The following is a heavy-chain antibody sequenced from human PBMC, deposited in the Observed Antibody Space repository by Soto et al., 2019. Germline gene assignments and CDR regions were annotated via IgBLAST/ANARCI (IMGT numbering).Heavy chain of an antibody. CDR1: GYRFTSYG. Sequence: XESLKGSWKCSGYRFTSYGISWVRQMPGKGLEWMGRIDPSDSYTNYSPSFQGHVTISADKSISTAYLQWSSLKASDTAMYYCARLGAEAGKAYYYYGLDVWGQGTTVTVSS. CDR2: IDPSDSYT. D-gene: IGHD6-13*01. V-gene: IGHV5-10-1*01. J-gene: IGHJ6*02. CDR3: ARLGAEAGKAYYYYGLDV.